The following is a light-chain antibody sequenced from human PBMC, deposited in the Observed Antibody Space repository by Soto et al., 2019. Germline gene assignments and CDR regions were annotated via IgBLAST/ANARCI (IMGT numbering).Light chain of an antibody. CDR2: AAS. Sequence: DIQMTQSPSSLSASVGDRFTITCRASQSISSYLNWYQQKPGKAPKLLIYAASSLQSGVPSRFSGSGSGTDFTLTISSLQPEDFATYYCQQSYSAHITFGQGTRREIK. V-gene: IGKV1-39*01. J-gene: IGKJ5*01. CDR3: QQSYSAHIT. CDR1: QSISSY.